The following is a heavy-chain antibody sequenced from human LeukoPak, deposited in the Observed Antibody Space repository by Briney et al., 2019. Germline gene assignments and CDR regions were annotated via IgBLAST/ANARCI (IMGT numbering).Heavy chain of an antibody. J-gene: IGHJ4*02. CDR2: INHSGST. D-gene: IGHD2-2*01. V-gene: IGHV4-34*01. CDR1: GGSFSGYY. CDR3: ARGGGRYCSSTSCSTPDY. Sequence: SETLSLTCAVYGGSFSGYYWSWIRHPQGPGLELIWEINHSGSTNYNPSLKSRVTISVDTSKNQFSLKLSSVTAADTAVYYCARGGGRYCSSTSCSTPDYWGQGTLVTVSS.